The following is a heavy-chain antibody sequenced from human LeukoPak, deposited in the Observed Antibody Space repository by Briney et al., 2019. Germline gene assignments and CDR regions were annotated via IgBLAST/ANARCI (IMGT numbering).Heavy chain of an antibody. CDR2: IRYDGSNK. CDR1: GFTFSSYG. V-gene: IGHV3-30*02. D-gene: IGHD5-12*01. CDR3: AKFLWGLRSRDGLDY. Sequence: PGGSLRLSCAASGFTFSSYGMHWVRQAPGKGLEWVAFIRYDGSNKYYADSVKGRFTISRDNSKNTLYLQMNSLRAEDTAVYYCAKFLWGLRSRDGLDYWGQGTLVTVSS. J-gene: IGHJ4*02.